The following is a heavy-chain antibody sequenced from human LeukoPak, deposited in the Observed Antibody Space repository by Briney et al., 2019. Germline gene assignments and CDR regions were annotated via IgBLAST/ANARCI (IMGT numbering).Heavy chain of an antibody. CDR3: ARIWIEYSNYQIDY. D-gene: IGHD4-11*01. J-gene: IGHJ4*02. CDR2: IYYSGST. Sequence: KPSETLSLTCTVSGGSITSGDYYWSWIRQPPGKGLEWIGYIYYSGSTYYNPSLKSRVTTSVDTSKNQFSLKLSSVTAADTAVYYCARIWIEYSNYQIDYWGQGTLVTVSS. CDR1: GGSITSGDYY. V-gene: IGHV4-30-4*08.